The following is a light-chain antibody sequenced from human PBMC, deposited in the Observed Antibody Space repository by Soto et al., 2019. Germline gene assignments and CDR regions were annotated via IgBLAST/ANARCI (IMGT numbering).Light chain of an antibody. CDR3: HQYNYWLAWT. CDR2: DAS. Sequence: EIVLTQSPATLSLSPGERATLSCRASQSVSSYLAWYQQKPGQAPRLLIYDASNRATGIPARFSGSGSGTEFTLTISGLQSEDFAVYYCHQYNYWLAWTFGQGTKVDIK. V-gene: IGKV3-11*01. CDR1: QSVSSY. J-gene: IGKJ1*01.